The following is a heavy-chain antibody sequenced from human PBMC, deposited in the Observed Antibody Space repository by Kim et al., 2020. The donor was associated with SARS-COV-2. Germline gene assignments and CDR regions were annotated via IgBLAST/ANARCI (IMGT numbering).Heavy chain of an antibody. CDR2: FDPEDGET. D-gene: IGHD3-22*01. Sequence: ASVKVSCKVSGYTLTELSMHWVRQAPGKGLEWMGGFDPEDGETIYAQKFQGRVTMTEDTSTDKAYMELSSLRSEDTAVYYCATLDSSGYYKEYYFDYWGQGTLVTVSS. V-gene: IGHV1-24*01. CDR3: ATLDSSGYYKEYYFDY. CDR1: GYTLTELS. J-gene: IGHJ4*02.